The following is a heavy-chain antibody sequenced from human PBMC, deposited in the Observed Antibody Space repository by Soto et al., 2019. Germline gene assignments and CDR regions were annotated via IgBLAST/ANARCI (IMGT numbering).Heavy chain of an antibody. CDR3: ARDPPPVWFDP. V-gene: IGHV3-21*01. Sequence: PGGSLRLSWAASGFTFSSYSMNWVRQAPGKGLEWVSSISSSSSYIYYADSVKGRFTVSRDNAKNSLYLQMNSLRAEDTAVYYCARDPPPVWFDPWGQGTLVTVSS. CDR1: GFTFSSYS. CDR2: ISSSSSYI. J-gene: IGHJ5*02.